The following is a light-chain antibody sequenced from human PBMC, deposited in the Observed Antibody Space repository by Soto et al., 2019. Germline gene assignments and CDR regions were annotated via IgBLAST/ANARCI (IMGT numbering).Light chain of an antibody. CDR2: LGS. CDR3: MQALQTPPA. CDR1: QTLLHNNGYNY. J-gene: IGKJ2*01. V-gene: IGKV2-28*01. Sequence: DIVMTQSPLSLTVSPGEPASISCRSSQTLLHNNGYNYLDWYLQKPGQSPQLLFYLGSSRASGVPDRFSGSGSGTDFTLTISRVEAEDVGVYYCMQALQTPPAFGQGTKLEIK.